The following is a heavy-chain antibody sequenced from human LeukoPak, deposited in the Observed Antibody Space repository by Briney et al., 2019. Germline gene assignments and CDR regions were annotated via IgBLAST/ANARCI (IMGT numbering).Heavy chain of an antibody. Sequence: SETLSLTCTVSGGSISSSSYYWGWIRQPPGKGLEWIGSIYYSGSTNYNPSLKSRVTISVDTSKNQFSLKLSSVTAADTAVYYCARRILLKGYSTFHDAFDIWGQGTMVTVSS. D-gene: IGHD6-13*01. V-gene: IGHV4-39*07. CDR2: IYYSGST. CDR3: ARRILLKGYSTFHDAFDI. CDR1: GGSISSSSYY. J-gene: IGHJ3*02.